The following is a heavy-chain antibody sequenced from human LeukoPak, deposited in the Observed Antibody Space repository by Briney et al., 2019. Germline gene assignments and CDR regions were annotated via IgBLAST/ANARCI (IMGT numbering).Heavy chain of an antibody. J-gene: IGHJ4*02. V-gene: IGHV1-18*01. CDR3: ATTYYYGSGSYPLYYFDY. CDR1: GYTFTSYG. Sequence: ASVKVSCKASGYTFTSYGISWVRQAPGQGLEWMGWISAYNGNTNYAQKLQGRVTMTTDTSTSTAYMELRSLRSDDTAVYYCATTYYYGSGSYPLYYFDYWGQGTLVTVSS. D-gene: IGHD3-10*01. CDR2: ISAYNGNT.